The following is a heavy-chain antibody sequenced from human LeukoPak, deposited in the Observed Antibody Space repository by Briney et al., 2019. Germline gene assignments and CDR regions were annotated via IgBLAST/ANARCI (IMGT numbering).Heavy chain of an antibody. CDR3: ARSNYVIVPSGMDV. CDR1: GGSISSYY. CDR2: IYYSGST. V-gene: IGHV4-59*08. Sequence: PSETLSLTCTVSGGSISSYYWSWIRQPPGKGLEWIGYIYYSGSTNYNPSLKSRVTISVDTSKNQFSLKLSSVTAADTAVYYCARSNYVIVPSGMDVWGQGTTVTVSS. J-gene: IGHJ6*02. D-gene: IGHD4-11*01.